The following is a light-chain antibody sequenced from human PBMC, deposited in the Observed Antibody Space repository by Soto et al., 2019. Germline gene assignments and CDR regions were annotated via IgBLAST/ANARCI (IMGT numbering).Light chain of an antibody. CDR1: QSVRNNY. CDR2: DAS. V-gene: IGKV3-20*01. J-gene: IGKJ5*01. CDR3: QQFSSWPLIT. Sequence: EFVLTQSPGTLSLSPGERATLSCRASQSVRNNYLAWYQQKPGQAPRLLIYDASSSATGIPDRFGGGGSGTEFTLTISRMEPEDFAVYYCQQFSSWPLITFRQGTRLEIK.